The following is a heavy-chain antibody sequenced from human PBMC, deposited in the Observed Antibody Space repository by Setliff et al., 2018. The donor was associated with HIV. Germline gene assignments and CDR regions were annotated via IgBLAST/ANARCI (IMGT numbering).Heavy chain of an antibody. CDR1: GYTFTTYS. CDR2: LHTGDGRT. Sequence: ASVKVSCKVSGYTFTTYSMHWVRQAPGQRLEWMGWLHTGDGRTSYSVKLQGKVTFTRDTSANTAYMELSSLGSEDTAVYYCVRRAAAAEVFDYWGQGTLVTVSS. D-gene: IGHD2-2*01. CDR3: VRRAAAAEVFDY. J-gene: IGHJ4*02. V-gene: IGHV1-3*04.